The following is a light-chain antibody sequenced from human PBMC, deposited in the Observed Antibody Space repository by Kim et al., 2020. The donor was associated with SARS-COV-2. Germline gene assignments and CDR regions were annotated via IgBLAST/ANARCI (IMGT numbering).Light chain of an antibody. CDR1: QDISSN. CDR2: GAS. J-gene: IGKJ1*01. CDR3: QQYSSYPRT. V-gene: IGKV1-16*01. Sequence: ASVCDIVTVTCRADQDISSNLAWFQQKPGKAPKSLIYGASSLQSGAPSRFSGGGFGTDFTLTISSLQAEDSATYYCQQYSSYPRTFGQGTKVDIK.